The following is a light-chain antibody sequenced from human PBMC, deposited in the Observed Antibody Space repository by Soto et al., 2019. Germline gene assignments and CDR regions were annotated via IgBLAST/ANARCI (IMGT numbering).Light chain of an antibody. CDR3: QQYGSSPVT. J-gene: IGKJ1*01. CDR1: QSVSSSY. CDR2: GAS. Sequence: EIVLTQSPGTLSLSPGERATLSCRASQSVSSSYLAWYQQKPGQAPRLLIYGASSRATGIPDRFSGSGSGTDFTLTISSLEPEDFAVYSCQQYGSSPVTFGQGTKVEIK. V-gene: IGKV3-20*01.